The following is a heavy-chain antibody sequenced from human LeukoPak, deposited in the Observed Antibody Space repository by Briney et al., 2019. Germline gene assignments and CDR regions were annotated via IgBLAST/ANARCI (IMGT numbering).Heavy chain of an antibody. V-gene: IGHV3-21*01. CDR2: ISSSSSYI. CDR1: GFTFSSYS. D-gene: IGHD6-19*01. Sequence: GGSLRLSCAASGFTFSSYSMNWVRQAPGKGLEWVSSISSSSSYIYYADSVKGRFTISRDNAKNSLYLQMNSLRPEDTAVYYCARDLSRGSGWYGYYFDYWGQGTLVTVSS. CDR3: ARDLSRGSGWYGYYFDY. J-gene: IGHJ4*02.